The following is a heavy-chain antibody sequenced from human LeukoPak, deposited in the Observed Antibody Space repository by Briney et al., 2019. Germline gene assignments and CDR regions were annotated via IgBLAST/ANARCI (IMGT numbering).Heavy chain of an antibody. CDR2: IYYSGST. CDR1: GGSISSSSYL. CDR3: ARVVVEANWFDP. Sequence: SETLSLTCTVSGGSISSSSYLWGWLRQPPGKGLEWIGSIYYSGSTYYNPSLKSRVTISVDTSKNQFSLKLSSVTAADTAVYYCARVVVEANWFDPWGQGTLVTVSS. J-gene: IGHJ5*02. V-gene: IGHV4-39*01. D-gene: IGHD2-15*01.